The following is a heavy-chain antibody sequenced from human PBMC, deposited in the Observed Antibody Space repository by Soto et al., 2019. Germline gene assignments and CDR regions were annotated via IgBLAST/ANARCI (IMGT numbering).Heavy chain of an antibody. Sequence: SETLSLTCTVSGGSISSYYWSWIRQPPGKGLEWIGYIYYSGSTNYNPSLKSRVTISVDTSKNQFSLKLSSVTAADTAVYYCARSQTGSGSSPPPLFDYWGQGTLVTVSS. CDR3: ARSQTGSGSSPPPLFDY. J-gene: IGHJ4*02. D-gene: IGHD3-10*01. CDR1: GGSISSYY. CDR2: IYYSGST. V-gene: IGHV4-59*01.